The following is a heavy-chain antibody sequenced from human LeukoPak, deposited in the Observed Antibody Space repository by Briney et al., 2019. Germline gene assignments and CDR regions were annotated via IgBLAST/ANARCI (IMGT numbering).Heavy chain of an antibody. Sequence: GGSLRLSCAASGFTFSSYGMHWVRQAPGKGLEWVAVISYDGSNKYYADSVKGRFTISRDNSKNTLYLQMNSLRAEDTAVYYCARRYYVDFWSGHYTRFDYWGQGTLVTVSS. D-gene: IGHD3-3*01. J-gene: IGHJ4*02. CDR3: ARRYYVDFWSGHYTRFDY. CDR2: ISYDGSNK. CDR1: GFTFSSYG. V-gene: IGHV3-30*03.